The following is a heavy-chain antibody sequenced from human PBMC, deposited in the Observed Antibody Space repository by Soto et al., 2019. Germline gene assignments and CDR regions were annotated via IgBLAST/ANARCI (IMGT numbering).Heavy chain of an antibody. CDR3: ARAPNLATVTYNWFDP. Sequence: QVQLQESGPGLVKPSETLSLTCTVSGGSISSYYWSWIRQPPGQGLEWIGYIYYSGSTNYNPSLKSRVTISVDTSKNQFSLKLSSVTAADTAVYYCARAPNLATVTYNWFDPWGQGTLVTVSS. J-gene: IGHJ5*02. V-gene: IGHV4-59*01. D-gene: IGHD4-17*01. CDR2: IYYSGST. CDR1: GGSISSYY.